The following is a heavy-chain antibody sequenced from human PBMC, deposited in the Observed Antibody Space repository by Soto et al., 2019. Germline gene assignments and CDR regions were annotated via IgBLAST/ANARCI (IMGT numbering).Heavy chain of an antibody. CDR1: GFTLSDHY. V-gene: IGHV3-72*01. CDR3: VRWDSGNPEN. J-gene: IGHJ4*02. CDR2: TKNKAQRYTT. Sequence: EVQLVESGGDLVQPGGSLRLSCVVSGFTLSDHYIDWVRQAPGKGLEWVGRTKNKAQRYTTEYAASVKGRFTISRDDSENSVYLQMNSLKTEDTAVYYCVRWDSGNPENWGQGTLVTVSS. D-gene: IGHD1-26*01.